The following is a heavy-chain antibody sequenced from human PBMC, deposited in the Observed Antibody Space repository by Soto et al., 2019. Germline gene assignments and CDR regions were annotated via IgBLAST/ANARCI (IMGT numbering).Heavy chain of an antibody. CDR1: GFSLSTTGEG. J-gene: IGHJ4*02. CDR3: AQVDDVAALFAY. Sequence: QITLKESGPPLVKPTQPLTLTCTFSGFSLSTTGEGVGWIRQPPGKALEWLAVIYWNDDKSYSPSLKSRLTISKDTSKKQVVLTMMNMAPVDTGTYYCAQVDDVAALFAYLGQGTLVTVSS. V-gene: IGHV2-5*01. CDR2: IYWNDDK. D-gene: IGHD6-6*01.